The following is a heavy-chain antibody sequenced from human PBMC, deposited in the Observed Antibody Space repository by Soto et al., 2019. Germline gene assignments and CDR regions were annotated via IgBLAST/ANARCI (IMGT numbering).Heavy chain of an antibody. CDR3: SRFDYGDYFFDY. CDR1: GFSFSDYT. CDR2: ISSSSSDYT. V-gene: IGHV3-21*01. Sequence: VQLVESGGGLVKPGGSLRLSCAASGFSFSDYTMNWVRQAPGKGLEWVSAISSSSSDYTFYADSVRGRFTISRDNAKKSLYLQMNSLRAEDTAVYYCSRFDYGDYFFDYWGQGTLVTVSS. J-gene: IGHJ4*02. D-gene: IGHD4-17*01.